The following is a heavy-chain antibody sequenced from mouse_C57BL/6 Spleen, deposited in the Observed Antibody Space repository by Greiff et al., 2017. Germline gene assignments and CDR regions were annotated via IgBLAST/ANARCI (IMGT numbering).Heavy chain of an antibody. Sequence: EVKVEESGGGLVQPGGSMKLSCVASGFTFSNYWMNWVRQSPEKGLEWVAQIRLKSDNYATDYAESVKGRFTISRDDSKSSVYLQMNNLRAEDTGIYYCTTETNFPYYWGQGTTLTVSS. CDR2: IRLKSDNYAT. CDR1: GFTFSNYW. D-gene: IGHD1-3*01. CDR3: TTETNFPYY. J-gene: IGHJ2*01. V-gene: IGHV6-3*01.